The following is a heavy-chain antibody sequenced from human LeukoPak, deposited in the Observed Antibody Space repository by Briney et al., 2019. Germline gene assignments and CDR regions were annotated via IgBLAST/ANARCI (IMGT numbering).Heavy chain of an antibody. D-gene: IGHD2-15*01. CDR1: GFTFSSYA. Sequence: GGSLRLSCAASGFTFSSYAMHWVRQAPGKGLEWVAVISYDGSNKYYADSVKGRFTISRDNSKNTLYLQMNSLRAEDTAVYYCARVSVDYYGMDVWGQGTTVTVSS. V-gene: IGHV3-30-3*01. J-gene: IGHJ6*02. CDR3: ARVSVDYYGMDV. CDR2: ISYDGSNK.